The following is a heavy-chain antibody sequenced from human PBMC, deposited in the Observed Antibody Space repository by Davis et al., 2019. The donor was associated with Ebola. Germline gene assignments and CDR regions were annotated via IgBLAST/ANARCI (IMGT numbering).Heavy chain of an antibody. CDR2: INPSGGST. CDR1: GYTFTSYY. CDR3: ARVPRYCSSTSCYYYGMDV. D-gene: IGHD2-2*01. V-gene: IGHV1-46*01. Sequence: ASVKVSCKASGYTFTSYYMHWVRQAPGQGLEWMGIINPSGGSTSYAQKFQGRVTMTTDTSTSTAYMELRSLRSDDTAVYYCARVPRYCSSTSCYYYGMDVWGQGTTVTVSS. J-gene: IGHJ6*02.